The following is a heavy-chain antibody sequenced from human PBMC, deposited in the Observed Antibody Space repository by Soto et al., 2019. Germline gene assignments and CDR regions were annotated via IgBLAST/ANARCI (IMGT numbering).Heavy chain of an antibody. CDR3: TRYTVTSYPYYFDY. CDR1: GFTFSSYG. D-gene: IGHD4-4*01. CDR2: ISYDGSNK. Sequence: QVQLVESGGGVVQPGRSLRLSCAASGFTFSSYGMHWVRQAPGKGLEWVAVISYDGSNKYYADSVKGRFTISRDNSKNTLYLQMNSRRAEDTAVYYCTRYTVTSYPYYFDYWGQGTLVTVSS. J-gene: IGHJ4*02. V-gene: IGHV3-30*03.